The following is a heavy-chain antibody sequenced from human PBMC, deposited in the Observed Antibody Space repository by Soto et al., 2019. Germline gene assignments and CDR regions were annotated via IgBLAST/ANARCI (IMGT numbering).Heavy chain of an antibody. CDR3: ARDEYSSSSRDPPLRY. CDR1: GYTCTSYG. D-gene: IGHD6-6*01. Sequence: ASVQVYYKASGYTCTSYGISWVRQTPGQGLEWMGWISAYNGNTNYAQKLQGRVTMTTDTSTSTAYMELRSLRSDETAVYYCARDEYSSSSRDPPLRYWGQGTLVTVSS. J-gene: IGHJ4*02. CDR2: ISAYNGNT. V-gene: IGHV1-18*04.